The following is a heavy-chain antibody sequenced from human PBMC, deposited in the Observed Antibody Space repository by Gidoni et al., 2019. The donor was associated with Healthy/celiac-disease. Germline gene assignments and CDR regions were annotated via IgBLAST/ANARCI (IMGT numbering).Heavy chain of an antibody. J-gene: IGHJ4*02. Sequence: QVQLVESGGSVVQPGRSLRLSCAASGFTFSSYGMHWVRQAPGKGLEWVAVISYDGSNKYYADSVKGRFTISRDNSKNTLYLQMNSLRAEDTAVYYCAKEHSGYDRSPFDYWGQGTLVTVSS. CDR3: AKEHSGYDRSPFDY. CDR2: ISYDGSNK. D-gene: IGHD5-12*01. V-gene: IGHV3-30*18. CDR1: GFTFSSYG.